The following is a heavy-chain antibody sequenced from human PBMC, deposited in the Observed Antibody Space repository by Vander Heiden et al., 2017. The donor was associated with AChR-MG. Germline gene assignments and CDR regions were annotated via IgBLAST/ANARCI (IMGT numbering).Heavy chain of an antibody. J-gene: IGHJ4*02. Sequence: QVQLQQWGAGLLKPSETLSLTCAVYGGSFSGSYWSWIRQPPGKGLEWIGEINHSGSTNYNPSLKSRVTISVYTSKNQFSLKLNSVTAADTAVYYCARGGDHIWGSSLGYWGQGTLVTVSS. D-gene: IGHD3-16*01. CDR2: INHSGST. CDR3: ARGGDHIWGSSLGY. V-gene: IGHV4-34*01. CDR1: GGSFSGSY.